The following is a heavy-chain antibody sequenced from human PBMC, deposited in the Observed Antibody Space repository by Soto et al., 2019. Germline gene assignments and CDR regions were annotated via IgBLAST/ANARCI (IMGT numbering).Heavy chain of an antibody. CDR2: IIPIFGTA. Sequence: ASVKVSCKASGGTFSTYAISWVRQAPGQGLEWMGGIIPIFGTAKYAQKFQGRVTITADESTSTAYMELSSLRSEDTAVYYCAREIFGVIISGGRDAFDIWGQGTMVTVSS. V-gene: IGHV1-69*13. D-gene: IGHD3-3*01. CDR1: GGTFSTYA. J-gene: IGHJ3*02. CDR3: AREIFGVIISGGRDAFDI.